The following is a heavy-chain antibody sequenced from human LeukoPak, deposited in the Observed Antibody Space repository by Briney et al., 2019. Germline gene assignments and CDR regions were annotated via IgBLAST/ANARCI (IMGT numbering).Heavy chain of an antibody. V-gene: IGHV3-23*01. CDR1: GFTFSSYA. Sequence: GGSLRLSCAASGFTFSSYAMSWVRQAPGKGLEWVSGISGSASGTYYADSVKGRFTISRDNSKNTLYLQMNSLRAEDTAVYYCAKDLSLDDSSGYYPRDFDYWGQGTLVTVSS. J-gene: IGHJ4*02. D-gene: IGHD3-22*01. CDR3: AKDLSLDDSSGYYPRDFDY. CDR2: ISGSASGT.